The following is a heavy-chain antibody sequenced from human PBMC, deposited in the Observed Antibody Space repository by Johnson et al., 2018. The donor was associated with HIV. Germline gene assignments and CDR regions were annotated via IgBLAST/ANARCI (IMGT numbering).Heavy chain of an antibody. J-gene: IGHJ3*02. D-gene: IGHD6-13*01. CDR1: GFTFSSYD. V-gene: IGHV3-13*01. CDR3: ARGSIAAAGWGAFDI. Sequence: VQLVECGGGLVQPGGSLRLSCAASGFTFSSYDMHWVRQTTGKSPEWVSGIGTTGVTYYPGSVKGRFTISRENAKKSLYLQVNSLRAGDTAGYYCARGSIAAAGWGAFDIWGQGTVVTVSS. CDR2: IGTTGVT.